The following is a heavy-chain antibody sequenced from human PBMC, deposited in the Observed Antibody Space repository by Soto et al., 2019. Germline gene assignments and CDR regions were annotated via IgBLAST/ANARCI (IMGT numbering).Heavy chain of an antibody. Sequence: TLSLTCTVSGDSVTNYFWSWRRQPPGKGLEWIGHMYHGGSTNYSPSLRSRVTMSLDSSKNQFSLNLRSVTAADTAVYFCARAPGYRTNGVSPIFDFWGQGVLVTVSS. J-gene: IGHJ4*02. CDR3: ARAPGYRTNGVSPIFDF. V-gene: IGHV4-59*02. D-gene: IGHD2-8*01. CDR1: GDSVTNYF. CDR2: MYHGGST.